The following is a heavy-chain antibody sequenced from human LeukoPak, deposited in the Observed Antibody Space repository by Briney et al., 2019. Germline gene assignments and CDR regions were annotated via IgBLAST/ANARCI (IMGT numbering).Heavy chain of an antibody. V-gene: IGHV4-59*12. CDR1: GGSISSYY. D-gene: IGHD4-23*01. J-gene: IGHJ4*02. CDR2: IYHSGTT. CDR3: ARNGGNSDVDN. Sequence: SETLSLTCTVSGGSISSYYWSWIRQPPGKGLEWIGEIYHSGTTNYIPSLKSRVTISVDKSKNQFSLKLNSVTAADTAVYYCARNGGNSDVDNWGQGTLVTVAS.